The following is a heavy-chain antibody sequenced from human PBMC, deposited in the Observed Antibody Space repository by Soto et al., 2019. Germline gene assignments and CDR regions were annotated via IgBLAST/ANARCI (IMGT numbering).Heavy chain of an antibody. CDR1: GFTFSDYY. D-gene: IGHD6-13*01. V-gene: IGHV3-11*06. CDR2: ISTTSDYT. CDR3: ARDRDLTSSWSFDY. Sequence: LRLSCAASGFTFSDYYMTWIRQAPGEGLEWVSYISTTSDYTNYADSVKGRFTISRDNAKNSLYLQMNSLRAEDTAVYYCARDRDLTSSWSFDYWGQGTLVTVSS. J-gene: IGHJ4*02.